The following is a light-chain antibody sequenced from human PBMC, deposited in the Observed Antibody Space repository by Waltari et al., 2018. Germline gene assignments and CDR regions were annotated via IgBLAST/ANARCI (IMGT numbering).Light chain of an antibody. J-gene: IGLJ2*01. CDR2: KDT. CDR3: QSGDSSGVVV. CDR1: ALPKQF. V-gene: IGLV3-25*03. Sequence: SYELTQPPSVSVSPGQTARITCSGDALPKQFAFWYQQKSGQAPVVVIYKDTCRTSGIPDRISWSSSGTTVTVTISGAQAEDEADYYCQSGDSSGVVVFGGGTKLTVL.